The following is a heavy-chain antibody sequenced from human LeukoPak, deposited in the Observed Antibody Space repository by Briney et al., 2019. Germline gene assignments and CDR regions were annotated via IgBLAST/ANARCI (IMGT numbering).Heavy chain of an antibody. J-gene: IGHJ6*03. CDR2: ISSSGSTI. Sequence: PGGSLRLSCAASGFTFSSYEVNWDRQAPGKGLEWVSYISSSGSTIYYADSVKGRFTISRDNAKNSLYLQMNSLRAEDTAVYYCASGTTGTTGYYYYYYYMDVWGKGTTVTVSS. CDR3: ASGTTGTTGYYYYYYYMDV. V-gene: IGHV3-48*03. D-gene: IGHD1-1*01. CDR1: GFTFSSYE.